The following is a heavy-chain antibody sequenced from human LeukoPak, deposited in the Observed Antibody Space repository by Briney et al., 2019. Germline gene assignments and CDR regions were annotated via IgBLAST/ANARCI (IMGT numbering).Heavy chain of an antibody. CDR3: AKDYKSRPAAAIGY. V-gene: IGHV3-30*02. CDR1: GFTFSSYG. D-gene: IGHD2-2*02. J-gene: IGHJ4*02. Sequence: PGGSLRLSCAASGFTFSSYGMHWVRQAPGKGLEWVAFIRYDGSNKYYADSVKGRFTISRDNSKNTLYLQMNSLRAEDTAVYYCAKDYKSRPAAAIGYWGQGTLVTVSS. CDR2: IRYDGSNK.